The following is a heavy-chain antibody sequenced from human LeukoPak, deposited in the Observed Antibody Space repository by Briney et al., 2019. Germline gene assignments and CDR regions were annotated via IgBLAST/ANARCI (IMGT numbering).Heavy chain of an antibody. V-gene: IGHV3-74*01. D-gene: IGHD5-24*01. CDR3: ARGVEMATPKDYFDY. CDR2: INSDGSST. Sequence: GGSLRLSCAASEFTFSSYWMHWVRQAPGKGLGWVSRINSDGSSTSYADSVKGRFTISRDNAKNTLYLQMNSLRAEDTAVYYCARGVEMATPKDYFDYWGQGTLVTVSS. J-gene: IGHJ4*02. CDR1: EFTFSSYW.